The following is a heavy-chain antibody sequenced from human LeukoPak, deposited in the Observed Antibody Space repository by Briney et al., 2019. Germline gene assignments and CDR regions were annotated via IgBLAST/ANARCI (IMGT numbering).Heavy chain of an antibody. CDR1: RFTFSSYS. Sequence: QPGGSLRLSCAASRFTFSSYSMNWVRQAPGKGLEWVSYISSSSNTIYYADSVKGRFTISRDNAKNSLYLQMNSLRAEDTAVYYCARGNIYGPGDFDSWGQGTLVTVSS. CDR3: ARGNIYGPGDFDS. D-gene: IGHD5-18*01. J-gene: IGHJ4*02. V-gene: IGHV3-48*01. CDR2: ISSSSNTI.